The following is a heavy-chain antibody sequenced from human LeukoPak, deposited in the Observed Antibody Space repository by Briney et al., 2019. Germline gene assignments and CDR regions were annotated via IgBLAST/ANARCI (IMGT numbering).Heavy chain of an antibody. CDR1: GYTITGYY. CDR2: INPNNGGT. D-gene: IGHD5-18*01. V-gene: IGHV1-2*02. CDR3: GRDRHWIQGDFDY. J-gene: IGHJ4*02. Sequence: ASVKVSCQAFGYTITGYYIHWVRQAPGQGLEWMGWINPNNGGTNSAQKFQGRVTMTRDTAIGTAYMELNRLTYDDTAVFYCGRDRHWIQGDFDYSGQGTLVTVSS.